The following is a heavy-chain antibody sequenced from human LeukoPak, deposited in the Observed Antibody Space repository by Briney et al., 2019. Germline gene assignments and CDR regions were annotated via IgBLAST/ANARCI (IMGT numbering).Heavy chain of an antibody. CDR1: GGSISSSSYY. D-gene: IGHD3-16*01. J-gene: IGHJ3*02. CDR2: IYYSGST. V-gene: IGHV4-39*01. CDR3: ASTSAEKGVHAFDI. Sequence: PSETLSLTCTVSGGSISSSSYYWGWIRQPPGKGLEWIGSIYYSGSTYYNPSLKSRVTISVDTSKNQFSLKLSSVTAADTAVYYCASTSAEKGVHAFDIWGQGTMVTVSS.